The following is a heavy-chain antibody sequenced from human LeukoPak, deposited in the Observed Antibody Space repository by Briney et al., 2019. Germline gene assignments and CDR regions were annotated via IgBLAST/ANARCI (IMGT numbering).Heavy chain of an antibody. CDR3: AREGLRLRLGELSP. CDR2: IYTSGST. D-gene: IGHD3-16*02. Sequence: SETLTLTCTVSGGPISSYYWSWIRQPAGKGLEWIGRIYTSGSTNYNPSLKSRVTMSVDTSKNQFSLKLSSVTAADTAVYYCAREGLRLRLGELSPWGQGTLVTVSS. J-gene: IGHJ4*02. V-gene: IGHV4-4*07. CDR1: GGPISSYY.